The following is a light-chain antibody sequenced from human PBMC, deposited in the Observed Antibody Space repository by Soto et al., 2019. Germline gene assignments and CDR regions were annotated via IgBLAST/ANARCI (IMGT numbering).Light chain of an antibody. CDR3: AAWDDSLNGYV. V-gene: IGLV1-44*01. J-gene: IGLJ1*01. CDR1: SSNIGSTT. CDR2: SNN. Sequence: CILTKPPTASGPHGRRVTRPCYRSSSNIGSTTVNWYQQLPGTAPKLLIYSNNQRPSGVPDRFSGSKSGTSASLAISGLQSEDEADYYCAAWDDSLNGYVFGTGTKVTVL.